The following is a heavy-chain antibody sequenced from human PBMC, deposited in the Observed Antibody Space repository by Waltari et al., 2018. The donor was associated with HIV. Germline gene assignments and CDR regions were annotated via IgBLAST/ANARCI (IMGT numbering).Heavy chain of an antibody. Sequence: QITLKESGPTLVKPTQTLTLTCPFSGFSLSTSGVSVGWIRQLPGKALEWLALIYWNDDKRYRPSLKSRLTITRDTSKNQVVLRMTNMDPVDTATYYCIYSSRGFSTSWYIDYWGQGTLVTVSS. J-gene: IGHJ4*02. CDR1: GFSLSTSGVS. D-gene: IGHD6-13*01. V-gene: IGHV2-5*01. CDR2: IYWNDDK. CDR3: IYSSRGFSTSWYIDY.